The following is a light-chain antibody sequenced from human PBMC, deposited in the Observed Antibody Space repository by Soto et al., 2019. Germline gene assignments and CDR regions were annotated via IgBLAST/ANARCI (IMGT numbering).Light chain of an antibody. CDR3: QEYIQWPPGM. J-gene: IGKJ1*01. V-gene: IGKV3-15*01. CDR2: DTS. Sequence: EIVVTQSPATLSASPGERVTLSCRASQFVSSRLSWYQQRPGQVPRLLIYDTSTRAPGISARFSGSGSGTEFTLTISSLQSEDFAVYSGQEYIQWPPGMFGPGTTVDIK. CDR1: QFVSSR.